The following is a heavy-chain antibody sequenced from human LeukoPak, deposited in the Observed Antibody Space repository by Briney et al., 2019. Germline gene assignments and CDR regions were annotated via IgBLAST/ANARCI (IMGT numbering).Heavy chain of an antibody. D-gene: IGHD6-6*01. Sequence: PGGSLRLSCAASGFTFSSYAMHWVRQAPGKGLEWVAVISYDGSNKYYADSVKGRFTISRDNSKNTLYLQMNSLRAEDTAVYYCASLYSSSHFDYWGQGTLVTVSS. CDR1: GFTFSSYA. CDR2: ISYDGSNK. CDR3: ASLYSSSHFDY. J-gene: IGHJ4*02. V-gene: IGHV3-30-3*01.